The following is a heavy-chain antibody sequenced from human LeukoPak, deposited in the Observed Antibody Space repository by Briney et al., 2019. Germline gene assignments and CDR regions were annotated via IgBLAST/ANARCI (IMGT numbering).Heavy chain of an antibody. CDR1: GFTFRDYY. CDR3: ARDPTWGYYFDY. V-gene: IGHV3-11*01. J-gene: IGHJ4*02. D-gene: IGHD3-16*01. CDR2: ISSSGSTI. Sequence: GGSLRLSCAASGFTFRDYYMSWIRQAPGKGLEWVSYISSSGSTIYYADSVKGRFTISRDNAKNSLYLQMNSLRAEDTAVYYCARDPTWGYYFDYWGQGTLVTVSS.